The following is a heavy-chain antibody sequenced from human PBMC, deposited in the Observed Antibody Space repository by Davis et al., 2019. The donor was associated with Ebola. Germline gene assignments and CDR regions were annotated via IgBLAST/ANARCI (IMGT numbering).Heavy chain of an antibody. D-gene: IGHD3-10*01. J-gene: IGHJ6*02. V-gene: IGHV1-2*02. Sequence: ASVKVSCKASGYTFTGYYMHWVRQAPGQGLEWMGWINPNSGGTNYAQKFQGRVTMTRDTSISTAYMELSRLRSDDTAVYYCARDRITMVQGVPLGLAVWGQGTTVTVSS. CDR2: INPNSGGT. CDR1: GYTFTGYY. CDR3: ARDRITMVQGVPLGLAV.